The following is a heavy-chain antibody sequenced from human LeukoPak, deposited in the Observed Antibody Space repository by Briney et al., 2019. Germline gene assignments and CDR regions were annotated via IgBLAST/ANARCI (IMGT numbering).Heavy chain of an antibody. Sequence: QPGGSLRLSCAASGFTFDDYAMHWVRQAPGKGLEWVSGISWNSGSIGYADSVKGRFTISRDNAKNSLYLQMNSLRAEDTALYYCAKGQVYGSSSDSPFDYWGQGTLVTVSS. CDR1: GFTFDDYA. J-gene: IGHJ4*02. V-gene: IGHV3-9*01. CDR2: ISWNSGSI. CDR3: AKGQVYGSSSDSPFDY. D-gene: IGHD6-6*01.